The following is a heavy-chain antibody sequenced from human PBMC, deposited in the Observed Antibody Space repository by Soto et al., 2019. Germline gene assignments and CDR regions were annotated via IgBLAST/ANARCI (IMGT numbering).Heavy chain of an antibody. V-gene: IGHV3-48*03. J-gene: IGHJ4*02. CDR2: ITGSGGAM. CDR1: GFDFSGSE. D-gene: IGHD2-21*01. Sequence: GGSLRLSCTASGFDFSGSEMNWFRQAPGKGLEWVAYITGSGGAMFHADSVKGRFSISRDNAKNSLFLEMNNLTADDAGLYYCAKVAPFILGSPFWGRGTLVTVSS. CDR3: AKVAPFILGSPF.